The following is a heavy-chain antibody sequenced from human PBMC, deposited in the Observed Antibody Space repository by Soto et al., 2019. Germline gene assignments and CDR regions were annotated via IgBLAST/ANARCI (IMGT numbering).Heavy chain of an antibody. CDR1: GFTFRSYG. D-gene: IGHD4-17*01. CDR2: ISSDGSDK. J-gene: IGHJ4*02. CDR3: ATECRYGEYQDY. V-gene: IGHV3-30*03. Sequence: GGSLRRCCAASGFTFRSYGIHCVRQAQGKGLEWVAVISSDGSDKYYGDSVTGRLTISRDDSKNTLYLQMNNMRTDDTAVYYCATECRYGEYQDYGGQGTRVTVSS.